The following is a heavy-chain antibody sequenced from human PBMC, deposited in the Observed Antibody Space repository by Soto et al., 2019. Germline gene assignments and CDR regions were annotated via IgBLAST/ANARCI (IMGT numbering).Heavy chain of an antibody. V-gene: IGHV4-4*02. D-gene: IGHD2-15*01. J-gene: IGHJ4*02. CDR3: ARREGDCRGGSCPYYHD. Sequence: QVHLQESGPRLVKPSETLSLTCDVSGDSISSYNWWTWVRQTPGKGLAWIGEVYHSGNTNYNPSLKSRVTISLDKSRNHFSLSLTSVTAADTAVYYCARREGDCRGGSCPYYHDWGQGTLVTASS. CDR2: VYHSGNT. CDR1: GDSISSYNW.